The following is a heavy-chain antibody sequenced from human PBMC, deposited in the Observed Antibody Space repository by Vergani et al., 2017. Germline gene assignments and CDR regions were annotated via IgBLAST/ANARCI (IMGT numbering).Heavy chain of an antibody. J-gene: IGHJ4*02. CDR2: ISGSGGSA. V-gene: IGHV3-23*01. CDR3: AKVDFSSYYFDY. D-gene: IGHD3-3*01. CDR1: GFTFSSYA. Sequence: EVQLLESGGGLVQPGGSLRLSCAASGFTFSSYAMSWVRQALGKGLEWVSGISGSGGSAYYADSVKGRFTISRDNSKNTLYLRMNSLRAEDTAVYYCAKVDFSSYYFDYWGQGTLVTVSS.